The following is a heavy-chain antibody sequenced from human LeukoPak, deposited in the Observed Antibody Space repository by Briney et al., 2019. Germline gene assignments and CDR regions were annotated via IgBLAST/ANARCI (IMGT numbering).Heavy chain of an antibody. CDR1: GFTFSDTW. V-gene: IGHV3-15*01. D-gene: IGHD1-26*01. J-gene: IGHJ4*02. Sequence: GGSLRLSCAASGFTFSDTWMSWVRQAPRKGLEWIGRIKSKTDGGTTDFAAPVKGRFTISRDDSKNTLYLQMNSLKTEDTAVYYCATDLRWELRGDYWGQGTLVTVSS. CDR2: IKSKTDGGTT. CDR3: ATDLRWELRGDY.